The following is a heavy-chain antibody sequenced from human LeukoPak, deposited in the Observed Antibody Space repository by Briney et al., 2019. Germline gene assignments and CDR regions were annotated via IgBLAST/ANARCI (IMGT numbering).Heavy chain of an antibody. J-gene: IGHJ4*02. V-gene: IGHV1-2*02. D-gene: IGHD1-1*01. CDR1: GYTFTAYY. Sequence: GASVKVSCKASGYTFTAYYIHWVRQAPGQGLEWMGWINPNSGATNYAQKFQGRVTMTRDTSISSSYMELSSLTSDDAAVYYCARALHNWNDVGYDYWGQGTLVTVSS. CDR2: INPNSGAT. CDR3: ARALHNWNDVGYDY.